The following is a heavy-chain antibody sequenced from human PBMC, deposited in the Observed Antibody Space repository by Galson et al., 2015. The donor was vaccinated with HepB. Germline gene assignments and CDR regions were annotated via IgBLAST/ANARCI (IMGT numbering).Heavy chain of an antibody. D-gene: IGHD3-3*01. CDR2: ISSSSSYI. J-gene: IGHJ5*02. Sequence: SLRLSCAASGFTFSSYSMNWVRQAPGKGLEWVSSISSSSSYIYYADSVKGRFTISRDNAKNSLYLQMNSLRAEDTAVYYCARAPYYDFWSGPNWFDPWGQGTLVTVSS. CDR3: ARAPYYDFWSGPNWFDP. CDR1: GFTFSSYS. V-gene: IGHV3-21*01.